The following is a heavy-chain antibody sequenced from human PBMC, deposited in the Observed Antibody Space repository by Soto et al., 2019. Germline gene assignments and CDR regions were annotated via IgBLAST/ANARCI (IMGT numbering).Heavy chain of an antibody. CDR1: GGSISSHY. J-gene: IGHJ4*02. D-gene: IGHD3-22*01. V-gene: IGHV4-59*11. CDR2: IFYRGST. Sequence: QVQLQESGPGQVKPSETLSLTCTVSGGSISSHYWSWIRQPPGKGLEWIGYIFYRGSTNYNPSLKSRVTISVDTSTNQFSLKLNSVTAADTAVYYCASHRLYDSSSYPLDYWGQGTLVTVSS. CDR3: ASHRLYDSSSYPLDY.